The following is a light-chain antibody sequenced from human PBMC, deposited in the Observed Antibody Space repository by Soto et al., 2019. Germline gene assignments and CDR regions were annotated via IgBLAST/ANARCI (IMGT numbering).Light chain of an antibody. CDR3: QQYNVWPLT. Sequence: EIVMTQSPAPLSVSPGERATLSCRASQSVSRNLAWYQQKPGQTPTLLIYVASTRATGIPARFSGSGSGTEFTLTISSLQSEDFAVYYWQQYNVWPLTFGGGTKVEFK. CDR2: VAS. V-gene: IGKV3-15*01. J-gene: IGKJ4*01. CDR1: QSVSRN.